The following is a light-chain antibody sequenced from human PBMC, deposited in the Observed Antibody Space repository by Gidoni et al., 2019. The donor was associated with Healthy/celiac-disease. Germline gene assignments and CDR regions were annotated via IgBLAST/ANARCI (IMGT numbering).Light chain of an antibody. V-gene: IGKV3-11*01. Sequence: EIVFTQSPATLSWAPGESATLSFRPSQSVSSYLAWYQQKPGQAPRLLIYDASNRATAIPARFSGSGSGTDFTLTISSLEPEDFAVYYCQQRSNWLRTFGQGTKVEIK. CDR2: DAS. J-gene: IGKJ1*01. CDR3: QQRSNWLRT. CDR1: QSVSSY.